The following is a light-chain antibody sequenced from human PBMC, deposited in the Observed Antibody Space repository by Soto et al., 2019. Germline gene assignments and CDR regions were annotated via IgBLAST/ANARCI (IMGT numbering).Light chain of an antibody. V-gene: IGKV3-20*01. CDR2: GAS. J-gene: IGKJ1*01. Sequence: EIVLTQSPGTLSLSPGDGATLSCRASQSVSSGYLAWYQQKPGQAPRLLIYGASRRATGIPDRCSGSGSGTHFTLSIRRLEPEDFAVYWCQHYGNSPTFGQGTKVQIK. CDR3: QHYGNSPT. CDR1: QSVSSGY.